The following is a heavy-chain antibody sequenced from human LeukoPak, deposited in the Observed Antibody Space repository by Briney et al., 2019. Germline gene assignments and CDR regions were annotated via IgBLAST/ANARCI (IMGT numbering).Heavy chain of an antibody. CDR3: ARAPITSPFYFDY. CDR2: INWCGGGT. J-gene: IGHJ4*02. V-gene: IGHV3-20*04. Sequence: GGSLRLSCTASVFAFDEHGMSWVHQAAGKGLEGVGGINWCGGGTGYAAPFRGRFTISRDNAKNSLYLQMDSLRAEDTALYYCARAPITSPFYFDYWGQGTLVTVSS. CDR1: VFAFDEHG. D-gene: IGHD2-2*01.